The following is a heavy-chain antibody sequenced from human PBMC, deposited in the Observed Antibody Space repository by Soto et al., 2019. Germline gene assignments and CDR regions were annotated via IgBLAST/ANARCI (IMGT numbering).Heavy chain of an antibody. V-gene: IGHV3-53*01. CDR1: GLTVSGKKY. J-gene: IGHJ3*01. D-gene: IGHD1-1*01. CDR2: LYDVDGS. Sequence: GGSPRLSCAAFGLTVSGKKYVAWVRQAPGKGLEWVSALYDVDGSFYADFVKGRFTTSSDSSKTTVYLQMNGLRPDDTAVYYCASWHEREHAYDVWGQGTTVTVSS. CDR3: ASWHEREHAYDV.